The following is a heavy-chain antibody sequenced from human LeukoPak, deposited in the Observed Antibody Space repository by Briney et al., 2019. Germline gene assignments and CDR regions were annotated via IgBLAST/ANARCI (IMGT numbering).Heavy chain of an antibody. CDR3: ARDREDYGDLFDY. V-gene: IGHV3-7*03. CDR2: IKQDGSEK. J-gene: IGHJ4*02. D-gene: IGHD4-17*01. Sequence: GGSLRLSVAASGFTFSSYWMSGVRQAPGKGRGGVANIKQDGSEKYNVDSVKGRFTISRDNAKNSLYLQMNSLRAEDTAVYYCARDREDYGDLFDYWGQGTLVTVSS. CDR1: GFTFSSYW.